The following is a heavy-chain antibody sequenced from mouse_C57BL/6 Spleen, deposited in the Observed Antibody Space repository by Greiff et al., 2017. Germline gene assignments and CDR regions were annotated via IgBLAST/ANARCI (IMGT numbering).Heavy chain of an antibody. CDR3: ARRGLGRGWYFDV. D-gene: IGHD4-1*01. CDR1: GYAFSSSW. CDR2: IYPGDGDT. V-gene: IGHV1-82*01. Sequence: QVQLQQSGPELVKPGASVKISCKASGYAFSSSWMNWVKQRPGKGLEWIGRIYPGDGDTNYNGKFKGKATLTADKSSSTAYMQLSSLTSEDSAVSFCARRGLGRGWYFDVWGTGTTVTVSS. J-gene: IGHJ1*03.